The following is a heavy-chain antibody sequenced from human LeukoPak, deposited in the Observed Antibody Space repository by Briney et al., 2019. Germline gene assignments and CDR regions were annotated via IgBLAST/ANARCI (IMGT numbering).Heavy chain of an antibody. V-gene: IGHV4-4*07. CDR2: IYTTGST. D-gene: IGHD6-19*01. CDR1: GGSISSYY. J-gene: IGHJ4*02. CDR3: ARGSSGWYYFDY. Sequence: PSETLSLTCTVSGGSISSYYWSWIRQPAGKGLELIGRIYTTGSTNYNPSLESRVTMSVDTSKNQLSLKLSSVTAADTAVYYCARGSSGWYYFDYWGQGTLVTVSS.